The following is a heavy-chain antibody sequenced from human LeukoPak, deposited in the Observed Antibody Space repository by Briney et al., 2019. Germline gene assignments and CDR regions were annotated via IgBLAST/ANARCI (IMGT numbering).Heavy chain of an antibody. J-gene: IGHJ4*02. CDR1: GFTFSSYE. V-gene: IGHV3-48*03. CDR2: ISSGGSST. D-gene: IGHD3-10*01. CDR3: ATQGRSVVWGV. Sequence: QPGGSLRLSCAASGFTFSSYEMNWVRQAPGKGLEWVSHISSGGSSTHYAESVKGRFTISRDNAKNSLYLQMNSLRGEDTAIYYCATQGRSVVWGVWGQGTLVTVSS.